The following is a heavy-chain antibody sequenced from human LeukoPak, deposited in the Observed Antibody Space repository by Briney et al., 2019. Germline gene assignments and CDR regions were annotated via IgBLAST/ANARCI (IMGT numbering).Heavy chain of an antibody. CDR2: ISYDGSNK. V-gene: IGHV3-30-3*01. J-gene: IGHJ4*02. CDR3: ARDGSPRAMIVVVITTYFDY. Sequence: GGSLRLSCAASGFTFSSCAMHWVRQAPGKGLEWVAVISYDGSNKYYADSVKGRFTISRDNSKNTLYLQMNSLRAEDTAVYYCARDGSPRAMIVVVITTYFDYWGQGTLVTVSS. D-gene: IGHD3-22*01. CDR1: GFTFSSCA.